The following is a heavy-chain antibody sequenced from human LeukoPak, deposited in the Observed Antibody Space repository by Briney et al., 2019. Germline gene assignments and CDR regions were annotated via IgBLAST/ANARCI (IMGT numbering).Heavy chain of an antibody. CDR1: GGSITTSGHY. Sequence: PSETLSLTCTVSGGSITTSGHYWGWIRQPPGKGLEWIGSIDYRERATYNPSLKSRVTISADTSRNQFSLKLSSVTATDTAVYYCANYVSGTMRDYWGQGTLVTVSS. CDR2: IDYRERA. CDR3: ANYVSGTMRDY. D-gene: IGHD3-16*01. J-gene: IGHJ4*02. V-gene: IGHV4-39*01.